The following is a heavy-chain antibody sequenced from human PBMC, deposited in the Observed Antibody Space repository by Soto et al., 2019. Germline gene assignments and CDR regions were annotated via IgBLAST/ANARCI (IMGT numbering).Heavy chain of an antibody. Sequence: PSVPLSLTCTVSDGSIRSISYYWIRNHQPTGKGLEWIGSIYYSGSTYYNPSLKSRVTISGDTSKNQFSLKLSSVTAADTAVYYCARHHPWPGPPRCYYYMGVWGKGTMVTGSS. J-gene: IGHJ6*03. V-gene: IGHV4-39*01. CDR2: IYYSGST. CDR3: ARHHPWPGPPRCYYYMGV. CDR1: DGSIRSISYY.